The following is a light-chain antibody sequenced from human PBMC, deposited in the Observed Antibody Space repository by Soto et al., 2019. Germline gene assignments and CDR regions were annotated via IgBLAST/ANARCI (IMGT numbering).Light chain of an antibody. J-gene: IGLJ1*01. V-gene: IGLV2-11*01. CDR1: TYDVGDYKY. CDR2: DIS. Sequence: QSVRTQPRSVSGSPGQSVTASCTGTTYDVGDYKYVSWYRQHPGKAPKLMIYDISERPSGVPDRFSGSKSGNTASLTISGLQAEDEADYYCCSYAGSYSYVFGTATKVTVL. CDR3: CSYAGSYSYV.